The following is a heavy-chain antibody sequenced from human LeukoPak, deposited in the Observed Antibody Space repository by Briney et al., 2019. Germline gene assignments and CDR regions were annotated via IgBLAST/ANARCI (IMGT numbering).Heavy chain of an antibody. CDR3: AKPLDFWSGYYLPSDY. Sequence: GGSLRLSCAASGFTFSSYAMSWVRQAPGKGLEWVSAISGSGGSTYYADSVKGRFTISRDNSKNTLYLQMNSLRAEDTAAYYCAKPLDFWSGYYLPSDYWGQGTLVTVSS. V-gene: IGHV3-23*01. J-gene: IGHJ4*02. CDR2: ISGSGGST. CDR1: GFTFSSYA. D-gene: IGHD3-3*01.